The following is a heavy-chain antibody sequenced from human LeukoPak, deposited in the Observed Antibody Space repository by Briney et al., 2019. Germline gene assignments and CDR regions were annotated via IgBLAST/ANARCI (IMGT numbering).Heavy chain of an antibody. CDR2: IYTSGST. D-gene: IGHD2-2*01. CDR1: GGSISSYY. Sequence: SETLSLTCPVSGGSISSYYWSWIRQPAGKGLEWIGRIYTSGSTNYNPSLKSRVTMSVDTSKNQFSLKLSSVTAADTAVYYCAKEGMITDIVVVPAAILGSYMDVWGKGTTVTVSS. CDR3: AKEGMITDIVVVPAAILGSYMDV. J-gene: IGHJ6*03. V-gene: IGHV4-4*07.